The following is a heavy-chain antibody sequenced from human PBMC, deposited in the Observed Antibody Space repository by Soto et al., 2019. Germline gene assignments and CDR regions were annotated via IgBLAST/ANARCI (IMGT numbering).Heavy chain of an antibody. CDR3: AHREGELLWFGELLYAAFDP. CDR1: GFSLSTSGVG. Sequence: KESGPTLVKPTQTLTLTCTFSGFSLSTSGVGVGWIRQPPGKALEWLALIYWDDDKRYSPSLKSRLTITKDTSKNQVVLTMTNMDPVDTATYYCAHREGELLWFGELLYAAFDPWGQGTLVTVSS. J-gene: IGHJ5*02. V-gene: IGHV2-5*02. D-gene: IGHD3-10*01. CDR2: IYWDDDK.